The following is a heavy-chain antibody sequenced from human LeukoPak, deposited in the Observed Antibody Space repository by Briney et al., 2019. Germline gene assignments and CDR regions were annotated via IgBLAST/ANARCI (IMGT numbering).Heavy chain of an antibody. J-gene: IGHJ4*02. Sequence: SVKVSCKSSGGSFSSYAISLVRQAPGRGLEWMGRIIPIFGTANYAQKFQGRVTITTDESTSTAYMELSSLRSEDTAVYYCASEQDSCGYQPTTFWGQGTLVTVSS. CDR2: IIPIFGTA. V-gene: IGHV1-69*05. CDR3: ASEQDSCGYQPTTF. D-gene: IGHD3-22*01. CDR1: GGSFSSYA.